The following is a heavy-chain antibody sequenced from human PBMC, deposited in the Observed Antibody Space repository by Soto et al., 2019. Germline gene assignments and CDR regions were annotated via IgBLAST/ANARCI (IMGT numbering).Heavy chain of an antibody. CDR1: GFTFNGAW. Sequence: GGSLRLSCAASGFTFNGAWMNWVRQGPGKGLEWVGRVKSKFDGGTIDYAAPVKGRFTISRDDSRNTVYLQMNSLGTEDTAMYYCSADLPDWGAYAFDYWGQGALVTVSS. V-gene: IGHV3-15*07. D-gene: IGHD3-16*01. J-gene: IGHJ4*02. CDR3: SADLPDWGAYAFDY. CDR2: VKSKFDGGTI.